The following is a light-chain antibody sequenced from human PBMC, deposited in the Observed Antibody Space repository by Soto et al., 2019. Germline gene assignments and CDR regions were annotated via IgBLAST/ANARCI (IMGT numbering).Light chain of an antibody. V-gene: IGKV3-20*01. J-gene: IGKJ2*01. CDR1: QRISNSY. CDR3: QQYARPPYA. CDR2: DAS. Sequence: IVLTQSPGTLSLSPWERATLSCRASQRISNSYLAWYQQKPGQAPRLLLYDASSRATGIPDRVSGSGSGTDFTLTISRLEPEDFAVYYCQQYARPPYAFGQGTKVDIK.